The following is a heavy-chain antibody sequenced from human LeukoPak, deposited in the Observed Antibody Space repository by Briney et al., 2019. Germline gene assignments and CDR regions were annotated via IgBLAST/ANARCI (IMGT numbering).Heavy chain of an antibody. V-gene: IGHV3-7*01. J-gene: IGHJ5*02. CDR2: INQDGSEE. Sequence: GGSLRLSCGASGFSFSDYWMTWVRQAPGKGLEWVANINQDGSEEYYVASVKGRFTISRDNAKNSLYLQMTSLRAEDTAVYYCARGGSKSCSGGSCYLNWFDPWGQGTLVAVSS. CDR1: GFSFSDYW. D-gene: IGHD2-15*01. CDR3: ARGGSKSCSGGSCYLNWFDP.